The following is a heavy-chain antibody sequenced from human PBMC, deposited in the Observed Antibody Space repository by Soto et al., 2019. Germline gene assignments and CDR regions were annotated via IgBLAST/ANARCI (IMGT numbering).Heavy chain of an antibody. D-gene: IGHD3-22*01. Sequence: SQTLSLTCAISGDSVSSNSAAWNWIRQSPSRGLEWLGRTYYRSKWYNDDAVSVKSRITINPDTSKNQFSRQLNSVTPEDTAVYYCARGGTMIPLILGYYYGMDVWGQGTTVTVSS. CDR1: GDSVSSNSAA. CDR2: TYYRSKWYN. CDR3: ARGGTMIPLILGYYYGMDV. J-gene: IGHJ6*02. V-gene: IGHV6-1*01.